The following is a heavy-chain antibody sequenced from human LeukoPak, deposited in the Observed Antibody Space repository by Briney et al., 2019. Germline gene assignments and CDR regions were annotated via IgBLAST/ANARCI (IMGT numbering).Heavy chain of an antibody. J-gene: IGHJ4*02. D-gene: IGHD2-8*01. V-gene: IGHV4-31*03. CDR2: IYYSGST. CDR1: GGSISSGGHY. CDR3: ARESHGRVLGLDY. Sequence: PSETLSLTCTVSGGSISSGGHYWGWIRQLPGKGLEWIGYIYYSGSTYYTPSLKSRVTISVDTSKNQFSLKLSSVTAADTAVYYCARESHGRVLGLDYWGQGTLVTVSS.